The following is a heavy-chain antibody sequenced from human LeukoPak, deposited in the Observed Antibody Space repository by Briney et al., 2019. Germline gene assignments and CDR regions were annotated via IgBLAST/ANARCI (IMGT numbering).Heavy chain of an antibody. D-gene: IGHD1-26*01. CDR2: IYYSGST. V-gene: IGHV4-39*07. J-gene: IGHJ4*02. CDR3: ARVVVGATDY. CDR1: GGSISSSSYY. Sequence: SETLSLTCTVSGGSISSSSYYWGWIRQPPGKGLEWIGSIYYSGSTYYHPSLKSRVTISVDTSKNQFSLKLSSVTAADTAVYYCARVVVGATDYWGQGTLVTVSS.